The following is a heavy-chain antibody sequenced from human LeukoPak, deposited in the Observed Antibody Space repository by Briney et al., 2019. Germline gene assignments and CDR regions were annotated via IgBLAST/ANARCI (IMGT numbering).Heavy chain of an antibody. CDR3: ARALVVAASRGNWFDP. CDR1: GGSISSYY. CDR2: IYYSGST. J-gene: IGHJ5*02. Sequence: SETLSLTCTVSGGSISSYYWSWIRQPPGKGLEWIGYIYYSGSTNYNPSLKSRVTISVDTSKNQFSLKLSSVTAADTAVYYCARALVVAASRGNWFDPWGQGTLVTVSS. D-gene: IGHD2-15*01. V-gene: IGHV4-59*01.